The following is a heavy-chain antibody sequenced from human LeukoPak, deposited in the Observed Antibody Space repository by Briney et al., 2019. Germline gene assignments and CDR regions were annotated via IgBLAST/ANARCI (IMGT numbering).Heavy chain of an antibody. CDR1: GYTFTGYY. CDR3: ARRRCSGGSCYSIDY. CDR2: INPNSGGT. V-gene: IGHV1-2*02. J-gene: IGHJ4*02. Sequence: ASVKVSCKASGYTFTGYYMHWVRQAPGQGLEWMGWINPNSGGTNYAQKFRGRVTMTRDTSISTAYMELSRLRSDDTAVYYCARRRCSGGSCYSIDYWGQGTLVTVSS. D-gene: IGHD2-15*01.